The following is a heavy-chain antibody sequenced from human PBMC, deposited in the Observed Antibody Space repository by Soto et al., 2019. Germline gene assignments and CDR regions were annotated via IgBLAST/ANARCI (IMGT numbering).Heavy chain of an antibody. D-gene: IGHD3-22*01. CDR1: GGSISSYY. CDR2: IYYSGST. V-gene: IGHV4-59*12. Sequence: QGQLQEAGPGLVKPSETLSLTCTVSGGSISSYYWSWIRQPPGKGLEWIGYIYYSGSTNYNPSLMSRVTISVDTSKIHFSLNLSSVTAAATAVYYWASGPRYSYDSSGDYTYWGQGPLVTVSS. CDR3: ASGPRYSYDSSGDYTY. J-gene: IGHJ4*02.